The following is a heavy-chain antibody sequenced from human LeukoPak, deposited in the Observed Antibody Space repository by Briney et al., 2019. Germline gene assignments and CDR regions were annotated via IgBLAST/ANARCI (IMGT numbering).Heavy chain of an antibody. CDR2: ISYDGSNK. Sequence: GGSLRLSCAASGFTFSSYGMHWVRQAPGKGLEWVAVISYDGSNKYYADSVKGRFTISRDNSKNTLYLQMNSLRAEDTAVYYCAREPYSSGWYFSYYFDYWGQGTLVTVSS. CDR3: AREPYSSGWYFSYYFDY. V-gene: IGHV3-30*03. D-gene: IGHD6-19*01. CDR1: GFTFSSYG. J-gene: IGHJ4*02.